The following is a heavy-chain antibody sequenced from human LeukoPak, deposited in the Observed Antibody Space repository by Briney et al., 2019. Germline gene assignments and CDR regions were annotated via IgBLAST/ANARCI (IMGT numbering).Heavy chain of an antibody. Sequence: SVKVSCKASGGTFSSYAISWVRQAPGQGLEWMGGIIPIFGTANYAQKFQGRVTITADKSTSTAYMELSSLRSEDTAVYYCARDFIADDAFDIWGQGTMVTVSS. CDR1: GGTFSSYA. J-gene: IGHJ3*02. CDR2: IIPIFGTA. V-gene: IGHV1-69*06. CDR3: ARDFIADDAFDI. D-gene: IGHD6-13*01.